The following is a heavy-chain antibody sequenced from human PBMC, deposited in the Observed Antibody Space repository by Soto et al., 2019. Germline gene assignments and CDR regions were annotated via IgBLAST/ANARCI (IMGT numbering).Heavy chain of an antibody. CDR1: GFTFSDYY. CDR3: ARGTPRYPGAPDDAFDI. J-gene: IGHJ3*02. D-gene: IGHD2-15*01. Sequence: PGGSLRLSCAASGFTFSDYYMSWIRQAPGKGLEWVSYISSSGSTIYYADSVKGRFTISRENVKSSLHLQMNSLRVGDTAVYYCARGTPRYPGAPDDAFDIWGQGTMVTVSS. V-gene: IGHV3-11*04. CDR2: ISSSGSTI.